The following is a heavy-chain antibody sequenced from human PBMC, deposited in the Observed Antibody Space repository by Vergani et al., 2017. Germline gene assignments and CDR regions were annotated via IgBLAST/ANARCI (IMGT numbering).Heavy chain of an antibody. J-gene: IGHJ3*02. D-gene: IGHD2-2*01. CDR3: ARSYCSSTSCYGGAFDI. Sequence: QVQLQQWGAGLLKPSETLSLTCAVYGGSFSGYYWSWIRQPPGKGLEWIGEINHSGSTNYNPSLKSRVTISVDKSKNQFSLKLSSVTAADTAVYYCARSYCSSTSCYGGAFDIWGQGTMVTVSS. CDR2: INHSGST. CDR1: GGSFSGYY. V-gene: IGHV4-34*01.